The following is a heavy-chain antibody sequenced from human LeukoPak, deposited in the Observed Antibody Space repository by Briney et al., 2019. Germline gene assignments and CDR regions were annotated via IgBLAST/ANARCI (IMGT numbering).Heavy chain of an antibody. Sequence: GASVKVSCKASGYTFTGYYVHWVRQAPGQGLEWMGRINPNSGGTNYAQKFQGRVTMTRDTSISTAYMELSRLRSDDTAVYYCARGFRIVGAHNWFDPWGQGTLVTVSS. V-gene: IGHV1-2*06. CDR1: GYTFTGYY. CDR3: ARGFRIVGAHNWFDP. J-gene: IGHJ5*02. D-gene: IGHD1-26*01. CDR2: INPNSGGT.